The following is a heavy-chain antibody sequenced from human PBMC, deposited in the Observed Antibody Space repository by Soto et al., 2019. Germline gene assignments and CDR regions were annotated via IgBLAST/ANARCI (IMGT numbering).Heavy chain of an antibody. CDR1: GGSISSYY. J-gene: IGHJ6*03. Sequence: PLEILSLTCTVSGGSISSYYWSWIRQPPGKGLEWIGYIYYSGSTNYNPSLKSRVTISVDTSKNQFSLKLSSVTAADTAVYYCARDAVHYDILTGQRSYYYYYYMDVWGKGTTVTVSS. CDR3: ARDAVHYDILTGQRSYYYYYYMDV. D-gene: IGHD3-9*01. CDR2: IYYSGST. V-gene: IGHV4-59*01.